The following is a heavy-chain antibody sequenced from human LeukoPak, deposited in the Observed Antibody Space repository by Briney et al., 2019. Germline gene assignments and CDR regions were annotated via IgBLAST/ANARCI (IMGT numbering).Heavy chain of an antibody. J-gene: IGHJ4*02. CDR1: GGSISSSSYY. V-gene: IGHV4-39*01. D-gene: IGHD2-15*01. Sequence: KPSETLSLTCTVSGGSISSSSYYWGWIRQPPGKGLEWIGSIYYSGSTYYNPSLKSRVTISVDTSKNQFSLKLSSVTAADTAVYYCARSPPCSGGSCHFDYWGQGTLVTVSS. CDR3: ARSPPCSGGSCHFDY. CDR2: IYYSGST.